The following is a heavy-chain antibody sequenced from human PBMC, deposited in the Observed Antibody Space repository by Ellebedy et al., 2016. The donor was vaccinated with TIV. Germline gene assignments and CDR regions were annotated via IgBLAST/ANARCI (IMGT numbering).Heavy chain of an antibody. Sequence: GESLKISXAASGFTFSSYGMHWVRQAPGKGLEWVAVISYDGSNKYYADSVKGRFTISRDNSKNSLYLQINSLRAEDTALYYCAKDIRNLGDSSGYYSYYGMDVWGQGTTVTVSS. J-gene: IGHJ6*02. CDR1: GFTFSSYG. CDR3: AKDIRNLGDSSGYYSYYGMDV. CDR2: ISYDGSNK. V-gene: IGHV3-30*18. D-gene: IGHD3-22*01.